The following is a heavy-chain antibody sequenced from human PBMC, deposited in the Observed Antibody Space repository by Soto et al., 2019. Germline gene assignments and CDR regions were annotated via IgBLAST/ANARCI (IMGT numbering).Heavy chain of an antibody. V-gene: IGHV3-48*03. CDR2: ISSSGSTI. CDR3: AKAAEVYYGSGRYPVDY. J-gene: IGHJ4*02. D-gene: IGHD3-10*01. CDR1: GFTFSSYE. Sequence: PGGSLRLSCAASGFTFSSYEMNWVRQAPGKGLEWVSHISSSGSTIYYADSVKGRFTISRDNAKNSLYLQMNSLRAEDTAVYYCAKAAEVYYGSGRYPVDYWGQGTLVTVSS.